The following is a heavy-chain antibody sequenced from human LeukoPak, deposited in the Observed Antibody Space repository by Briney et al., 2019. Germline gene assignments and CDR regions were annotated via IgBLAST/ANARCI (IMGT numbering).Heavy chain of an antibody. D-gene: IGHD6-13*01. Sequence: GGSLRLSCAASGFTFSSYGMHWVRQAPGKGLEWVAFIRYDGSNKYYADSVKGRFTISRDNSKNTLYLQMNSLRAEDTAVYYCARDVTIPGAWSSSWYEGYYFDYWGQGTLVTVSS. CDR1: GFTFSSYG. J-gene: IGHJ4*02. V-gene: IGHV3-30*02. CDR3: ARDVTIPGAWSSSWYEGYYFDY. CDR2: IRYDGSNK.